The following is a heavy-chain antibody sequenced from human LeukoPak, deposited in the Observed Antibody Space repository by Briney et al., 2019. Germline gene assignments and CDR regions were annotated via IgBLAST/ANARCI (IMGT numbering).Heavy chain of an antibody. CDR1: GGSISSSSYY. J-gene: IGHJ4*02. D-gene: IGHD4-17*01. CDR2: IYHSGST. V-gene: IGHV4-39*07. Sequence: SETLSLTCTVSGGSISSSSYYWGWIRQPPGKGLEWIGEIYHSGSTNYNPSLKGRVTISVDKSKNQFSLKLSSVTAADTAVYYCASKLYGDARTFDYWGQGTLVTVS. CDR3: ASKLYGDARTFDY.